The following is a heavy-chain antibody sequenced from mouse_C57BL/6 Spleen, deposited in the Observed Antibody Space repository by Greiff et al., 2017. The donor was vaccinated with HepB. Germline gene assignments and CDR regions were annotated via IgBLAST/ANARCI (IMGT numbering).Heavy chain of an antibody. CDR1: GFTFSSYA. D-gene: IGHD1-1*01. CDR3: TREGYYGSSPYYAMDY. Sequence: EVQVVESGEGLVKPGGSLKLSCAASGFTFSSYAMSWVRQTPEKRLEWVAYISSGGDYIYYADTVKGRFTISRDNARNTLYLQMSSLKSEDTAMYYCTREGYYGSSPYYAMDYWGQGTSVTVSS. J-gene: IGHJ4*01. CDR2: ISSGGDYI. V-gene: IGHV5-9-1*02.